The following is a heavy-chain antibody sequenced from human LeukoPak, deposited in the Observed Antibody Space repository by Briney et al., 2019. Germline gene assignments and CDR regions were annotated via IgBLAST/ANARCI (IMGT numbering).Heavy chain of an antibody. D-gene: IGHD2-8*01. CDR2: ISAYNGNT. Sequence: ASVTVSCKASGGTFSSYAVNWVRQAPGQGLEWMGWISAYNGNTNYAQKLQGRVTMTTDTSTSTAYMELRSLRSDDTAVYYCASFDEWSQRAFDIWGQGTMVTVSS. CDR3: ASFDEWSQRAFDI. J-gene: IGHJ3*02. V-gene: IGHV1-18*01. CDR1: GGTFSSYA.